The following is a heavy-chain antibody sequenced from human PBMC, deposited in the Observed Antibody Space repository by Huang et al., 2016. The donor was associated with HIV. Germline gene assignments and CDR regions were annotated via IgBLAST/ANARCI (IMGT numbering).Heavy chain of an antibody. Sequence: QVQLVQSGSELKKPGASVKVSCKASGYIFTNYGVHWVRQAPGQGLEWMGLSNTKTGSPRHAQCFTGRFAFSVDTSVNTAYLQISSLRAEDTAIYYCVRVRRVTDTHCVADCTTLEIFDIWGQGTLVTVS. V-gene: IGHV7-4-1*02. J-gene: IGHJ3*02. CDR3: VRVRRVTDTHCVADCTTLEIFDI. D-gene: IGHD2-21*01. CDR2: SNTKTGSP. CDR1: GYIFTNYG.